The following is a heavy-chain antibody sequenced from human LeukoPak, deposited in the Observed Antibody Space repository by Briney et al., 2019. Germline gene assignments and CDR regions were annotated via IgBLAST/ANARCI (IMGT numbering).Heavy chain of an antibody. J-gene: IGHJ2*01. D-gene: IGHD2-2*02. V-gene: IGHV4-4*07. Sequence: PSETLSLTCTVSGGSISSYYWSWIRQPAGKGLEWIGRIYTSGSTNYNPSLESRVTMSVDTSKNQFSLKLSSVTAADTAVYYCARGYCSSTSCYRAPFDLWGRGTLVTVSS. CDR2: IYTSGST. CDR1: GGSISSYY. CDR3: ARGYCSSTSCYRAPFDL.